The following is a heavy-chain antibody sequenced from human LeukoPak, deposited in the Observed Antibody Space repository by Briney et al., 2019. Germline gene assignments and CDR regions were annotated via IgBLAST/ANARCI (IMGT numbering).Heavy chain of an antibody. V-gene: IGHV3-NL1*01. CDR2: IYDGGST. J-gene: IGHJ3*02. CDR3: ARHTGESGYTDAFDI. Sequence: GGSLRLSCAASGFTFSSYSMNWVRQAPGKGLDWVSVIYDGGSTFYADSVKGRFTMSRDISKNTLYLQMNSLRAQDTAIYYCARHTGESGYTDAFDIWGQGTMVTVSS. CDR1: GFTFSSYS. D-gene: IGHD3-22*01.